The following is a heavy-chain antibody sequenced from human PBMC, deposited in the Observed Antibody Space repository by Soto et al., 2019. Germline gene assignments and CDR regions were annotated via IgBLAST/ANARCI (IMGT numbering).Heavy chain of an antibody. V-gene: IGHV1-69*13. Sequence: SVKVSCKASGGTFSSYAISWVRQAPGQGLEWMGGIIPIFGTANYAQKFQGRVTITADESTSTAYMELSSLRSEDTAVYYCARDLGLGYCSGGSCNGDYWGQG. J-gene: IGHJ4*02. CDR2: IIPIFGTA. CDR1: GGTFSSYA. CDR3: ARDLGLGYCSGGSCNGDY. D-gene: IGHD2-15*01.